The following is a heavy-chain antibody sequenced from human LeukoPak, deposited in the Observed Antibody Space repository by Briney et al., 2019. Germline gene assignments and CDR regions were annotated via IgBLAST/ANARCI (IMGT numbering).Heavy chain of an antibody. CDR2: IYYSGST. V-gene: IGHV4-38-2*02. CDR3: ARGPRASGYSSSWYEGRRGYFDY. Sequence: SETLSLTCTVSGYSISSGYYWGWIRQPPGKGLEWIGSIYYSGSTYYNPSLKSRVTISVDTSKNQFSLKLSSVTAADTAVYYCARGPRASGYSSSWYEGRRGYFDYWGQGTLVTVSS. D-gene: IGHD6-13*01. CDR1: GYSISSGYY. J-gene: IGHJ4*02.